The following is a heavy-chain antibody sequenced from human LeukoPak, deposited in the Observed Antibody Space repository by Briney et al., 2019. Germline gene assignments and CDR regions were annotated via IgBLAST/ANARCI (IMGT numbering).Heavy chain of an antibody. J-gene: IGHJ4*02. Sequence: GGSLRLSCAASGFTFDDYAMHWVRQAPGKGLEWVSGISWNSGNIGYADSVKGRFTISRDDSKNTLYLQMNSLRAEDTAVYYCAKDRGVCGGDCYSYFDYWGQGTLVTVSS. D-gene: IGHD2-21*02. V-gene: IGHV3-9*01. CDR3: AKDRGVCGGDCYSYFDY. CDR1: GFTFDDYA. CDR2: ISWNSGNI.